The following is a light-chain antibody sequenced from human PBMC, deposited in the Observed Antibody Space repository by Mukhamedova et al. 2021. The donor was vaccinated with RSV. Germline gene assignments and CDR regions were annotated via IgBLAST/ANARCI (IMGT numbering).Light chain of an antibody. Sequence: GERVTLSCWASVSVNNNLAWYQQKPGQAPRLLIYGASTRATDIPARFSGSGSATEFTLSISSMQSEDFAVYHCQQYNYWPLTFGGG. V-gene: IGKV3-15*01. J-gene: IGKJ4*01. CDR1: VSVNNN. CDR3: QQYNYWPLT. CDR2: GAS.